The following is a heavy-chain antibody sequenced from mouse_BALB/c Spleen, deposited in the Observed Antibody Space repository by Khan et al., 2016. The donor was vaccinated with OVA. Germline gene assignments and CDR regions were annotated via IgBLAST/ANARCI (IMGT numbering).Heavy chain of an antibody. Sequence: QVQLQQSGAELAKPGASVKMSCKASGYTFTNYWMHWVKQRPGQGLEWIGYINPSTDYTEYNQKFKVKATLTADKSSSTAYMQLTSLTSEDSALYYCVNHGSSSAWFTYWGQGTLVTVSA. V-gene: IGHV1-7*01. CDR2: INPSTDYT. D-gene: IGHD1-1*01. CDR3: VNHGSSSAWFTY. J-gene: IGHJ3*01. CDR1: GYTFTNYW.